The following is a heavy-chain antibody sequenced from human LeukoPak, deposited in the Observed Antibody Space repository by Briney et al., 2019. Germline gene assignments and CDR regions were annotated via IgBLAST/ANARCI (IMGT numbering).Heavy chain of an antibody. CDR2: ISCYDGNT. V-gene: IGHV1-18*01. Sequence: ASVKVSCKASGYTFTSYGISWVRQAPGQGLEWMGWISCYDGNTNYAQKFQGRVTMTTDTSTSTAYMELRSLRSDDTAVYYCARDGGGVGALSPEYWGQGTLVTVSS. CDR3: ARDGGGVGALSPEY. CDR1: GYTFTSYG. J-gene: IGHJ4*02. D-gene: IGHD1-26*01.